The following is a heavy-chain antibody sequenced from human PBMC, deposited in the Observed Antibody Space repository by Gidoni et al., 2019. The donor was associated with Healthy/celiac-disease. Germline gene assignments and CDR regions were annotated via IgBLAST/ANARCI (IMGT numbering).Heavy chain of an antibody. Sequence: EVQLLESGGGLVQPGGSLRLSCAASGFTFSRYAMSWVRQAPGKGLEWVSAISGSGGSTYYADSVKGRFTISRDNSKNTLYLQMNSLRAEDTAVYYCAKDGSDYDWWGWFDPWGQGTLVTVSS. CDR3: AKDGSDYDWWGWFDP. CDR2: ISGSGGST. CDR1: GFTFSRYA. V-gene: IGHV3-23*01. J-gene: IGHJ5*02. D-gene: IGHD5-12*01.